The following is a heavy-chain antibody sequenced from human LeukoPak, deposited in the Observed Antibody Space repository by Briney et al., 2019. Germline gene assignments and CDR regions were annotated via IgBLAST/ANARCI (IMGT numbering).Heavy chain of an antibody. D-gene: IGHD2-21*02. CDR3: ARDTDPYCGGDCDRDY. V-gene: IGHV3-21*01. CDR1: GFTFSSYS. J-gene: IGHJ4*02. Sequence: GGSLRLSCAASGFTFSSYSMNWVRQAPGKGLEWVSSISSSSSYIYYADSVKGRFTISRHNAKNSLYLQMNSLRAEDTAVYYCARDTDPYCGGDCDRDYWGQGTLVSVSS. CDR2: ISSSSSYI.